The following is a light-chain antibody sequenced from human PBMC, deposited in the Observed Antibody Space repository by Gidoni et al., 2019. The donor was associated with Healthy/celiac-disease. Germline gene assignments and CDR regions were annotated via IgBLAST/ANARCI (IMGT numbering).Light chain of an antibody. J-gene: IGKJ1*01. CDR3: QQYNSFWT. CDR1: QSISSW. Sequence: DIQMTQSPSTLSASVGDRVTITCRASQSISSWLAWYQQKPGKAPEVLIYRASSLESGVPSRFSGSGSGTEFTLTISSLQPDDFATYYCQQYNSFWTFGQGTKVEIK. V-gene: IGKV1-5*03. CDR2: RAS.